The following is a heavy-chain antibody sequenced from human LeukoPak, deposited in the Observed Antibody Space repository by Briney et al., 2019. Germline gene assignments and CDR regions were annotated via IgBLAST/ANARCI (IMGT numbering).Heavy chain of an antibody. Sequence: GGSLRLSCAAPGLTLSGYAMHWVRQDPGKGLESQEVISYDGSNEHYADSVKGRFNISRDNSKNTLYLQMNSLSVEDTAVYYCARAVVVVAATHFDYWGQGTLVTVSS. V-gene: IGHV3-30-3*01. CDR2: ISYDGSNE. D-gene: IGHD2-15*01. CDR3: ARAVVVVAATHFDY. J-gene: IGHJ4*02. CDR1: GLTLSGYA.